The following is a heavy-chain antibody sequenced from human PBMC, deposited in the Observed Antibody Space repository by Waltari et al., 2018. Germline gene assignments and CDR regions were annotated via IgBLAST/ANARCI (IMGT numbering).Heavy chain of an antibody. CDR2: ISWNSGSI. CDR3: AKDNLRSGFEGGYSYLIDY. CDR1: GFTFDDYA. Sequence: EVQLVESGGGLVQPGRSLRLSCAASGFTFDDYAMHWVRQAPGKGLEWVSGISWNSGSIGYADSVKGRFTISRDNAKNSLYLQMNSLRAEDTALYYCAKDNLRSGFEGGYSYLIDYWGQGTLVTVSS. J-gene: IGHJ4*02. V-gene: IGHV3-9*01. D-gene: IGHD5-18*01.